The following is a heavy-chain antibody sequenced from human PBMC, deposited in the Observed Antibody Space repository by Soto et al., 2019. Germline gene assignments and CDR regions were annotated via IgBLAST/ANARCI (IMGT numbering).Heavy chain of an antibody. D-gene: IGHD4-17*01. CDR2: ISGSGGST. CDR3: ANSLHYGDYPFDY. Sequence: GGSLRLSCAASGFTFSSYAMSWVRQAPGKGLEWVSAISGSGGSTYYADSVKGRFTISRGNSKNTLYLQMNSLRAEDTAVYYCANSLHYGDYPFDYWGQGTLVTVSS. J-gene: IGHJ4*02. V-gene: IGHV3-23*01. CDR1: GFTFSSYA.